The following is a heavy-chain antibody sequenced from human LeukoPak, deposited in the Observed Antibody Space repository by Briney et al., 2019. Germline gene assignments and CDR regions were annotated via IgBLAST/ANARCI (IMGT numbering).Heavy chain of an antibody. CDR1: GYTFTSYC. CDR2: IDPSGGRT. D-gene: IGHD5-24*01. J-gene: IGHJ6*03. Sequence: ASVTLSCKASGYTFTSYCIHLERHPHGQGLEWEGMIDPSGGRTTYAQKLQARVTMTTDTSTSTAYMELRSLRSDDTAVYYCARGYKSTHYYDYYMDVWGKGTTVTVSS. CDR3: ARGYKSTHYYDYYMDV. V-gene: IGHV1-46*01.